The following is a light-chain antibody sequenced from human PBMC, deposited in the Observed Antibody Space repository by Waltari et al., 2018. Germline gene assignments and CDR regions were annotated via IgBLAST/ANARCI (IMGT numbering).Light chain of an antibody. CDR1: SSNIGNTY. CDR2: ENN. CDR3: GTWDSSLSAGEV. Sequence: QSVLTQPPSVSAAPGQKVTISCSGSSSNIGNTYVSWSQQLPGTAPKLLIYENNKRPSGIPDRFSGSKSGTSATLGITGLQTGDEADYYCGTWDSSLSAGEVFGGGTKLTVL. J-gene: IGLJ2*01. V-gene: IGLV1-51*02.